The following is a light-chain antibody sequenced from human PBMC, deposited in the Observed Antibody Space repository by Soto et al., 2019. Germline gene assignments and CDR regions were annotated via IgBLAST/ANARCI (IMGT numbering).Light chain of an antibody. V-gene: IGKV3-15*01. CDR1: HYIYSN. J-gene: IGKJ1*01. CDR3: QQYHNLWT. Sequence: EIVMTQSPATLSVSPGERATLSCTASHYIYSNVAWFQQRPGQAPRLPIYRASTRATGTPARFSGSGSGTELPLTITSLQSEDCALYYCQQYHNLWTFGQGTKVDIK. CDR2: RAS.